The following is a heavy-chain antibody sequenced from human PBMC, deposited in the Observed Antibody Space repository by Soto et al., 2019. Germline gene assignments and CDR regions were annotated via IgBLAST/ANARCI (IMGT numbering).Heavy chain of an antibody. V-gene: IGHV4-4*02. CDR2: IYHSGST. J-gene: IGHJ6*02. Sequence: TSETLSLTCAVSGVSFSSGNWWSWVRQSPGKGLEWIGEIYHSGSTNYNPSLKSRVSISVDKSKNQFSLKLSSVTAADTAVYYCARDQGITTFGVYSMYYYGMDVWGQGTTVTVSS. D-gene: IGHD3-3*01. CDR1: GVSFSSGNW. CDR3: ARDQGITTFGVYSMYYYGMDV.